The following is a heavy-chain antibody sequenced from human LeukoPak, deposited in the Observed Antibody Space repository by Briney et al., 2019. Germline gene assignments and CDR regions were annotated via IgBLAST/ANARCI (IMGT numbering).Heavy chain of an antibody. J-gene: IGHJ4*02. CDR2: INHSGST. CDR3: ARTRAARPRGGDY. V-gene: IGHV4-34*01. D-gene: IGHD4-23*01. CDR1: GXSFSGYY. Sequence: SETLSLTCAVYGXSFSGYYWSWIRQPPGKGLEWIGEINHSGSTNYNPSLKSRVTISVDTSKNQFSLKLSSVTAADTAVYYCARTRAARPRGGDYWGQGTLVTVSS.